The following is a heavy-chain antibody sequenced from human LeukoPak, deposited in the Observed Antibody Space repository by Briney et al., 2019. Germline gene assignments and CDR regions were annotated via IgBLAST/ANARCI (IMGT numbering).Heavy chain of an antibody. J-gene: IGHJ2*01. CDR1: GFTFSSYE. D-gene: IGHD3-10*01. V-gene: IGHV3-48*03. CDR2: IGTGGDSI. Sequence: GGSLRLSCEGSGFTFSSYEMNWVRQAPGKGLEWVAYIGTGGDSIYYADSVRGRFTIFRDNAKNSLSLQLNSLTVDDTAVYYCARDRGVSVAGTTYWYFDLWGRGTLVTVSS. CDR3: ARDRGVSVAGTTYWYFDL.